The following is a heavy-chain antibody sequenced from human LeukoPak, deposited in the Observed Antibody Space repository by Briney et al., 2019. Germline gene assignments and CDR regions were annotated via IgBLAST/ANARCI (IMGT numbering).Heavy chain of an antibody. CDR1: GYSFTSYW. V-gene: IGHV5-51*01. CDR3: ARRVDLRYFDWLGYFDY. J-gene: IGHJ4*02. Sequence: GESLKISCKGSGYSFTSYWIGWVRQMPGKGLEWMGIIYPGDSDTRYSPSFQGQVTISADKSISTAYLQWSSLKASDTAMYYCARRVDLRYFDWLGYFDYWGQGTLVTVSS. CDR2: IYPGDSDT. D-gene: IGHD3-9*01.